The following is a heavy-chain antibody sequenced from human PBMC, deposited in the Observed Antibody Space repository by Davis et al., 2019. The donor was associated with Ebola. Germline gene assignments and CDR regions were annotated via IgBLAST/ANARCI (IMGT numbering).Heavy chain of an antibody. CDR2: IIPILGTA. D-gene: IGHD5-12*01. V-gene: IGHV1-69*13. CDR3: ARVWDSGYDSSYFDY. J-gene: IGHJ4*02. Sequence: SVKVSCKACGGRGRIYAISLVRQAHGQGLELTGGIIPILGTANYAQKFQGRVTITADESTGTAYMELSSLRSEDKAVYYCARVWDSGYDSSYFDYWRQGTLVTVSS. CDR1: GGRGRIYA.